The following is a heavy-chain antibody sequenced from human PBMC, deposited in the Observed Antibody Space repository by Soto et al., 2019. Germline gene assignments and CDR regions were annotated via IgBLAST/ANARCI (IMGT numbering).Heavy chain of an antibody. CDR2: ISSSGSTI. J-gene: IGHJ3*02. CDR1: GFTFSDYY. D-gene: IGHD3-3*01. V-gene: IGHV3-11*01. Sequence: GGSLRLSCAASGFTFSDYYMSWIRQAPGKGLEWVSYISSSGSTIYYADSVKGRFTISRDNAKNSLYLQMKSLRAEDTAVYYCARDYYDFWSGYLVDAFDIWGQGTMVTV. CDR3: ARDYYDFWSGYLVDAFDI.